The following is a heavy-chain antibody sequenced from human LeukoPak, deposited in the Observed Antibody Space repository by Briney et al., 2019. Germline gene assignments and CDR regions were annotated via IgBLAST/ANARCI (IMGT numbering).Heavy chain of an antibody. CDR3: ARGAYYYGSGSYYRGPYYYMDV. V-gene: IGHV1-8*01. D-gene: IGHD3-10*01. CDR1: GYTFTSYD. J-gene: IGHJ6*03. Sequence: ASVTVSCKASGYTFTSYDINWVRQAPGQGLEGMGWMNPNSGNTGYAQKFQGRVTMTRTTSISTAYMELSSLRSEDTAVYYCARGAYYYGSGSYYRGPYYYMDVWGKGTTVTVSS. CDR2: MNPNSGNT.